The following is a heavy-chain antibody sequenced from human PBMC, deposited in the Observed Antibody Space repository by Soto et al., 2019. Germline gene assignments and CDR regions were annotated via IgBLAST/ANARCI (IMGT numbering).Heavy chain of an antibody. CDR1: GYTFASYG. J-gene: IGHJ4*02. CDR2: ISVDNGNT. Sequence: QVQLVQSGAELKKPGASVKVSCQPSGYTFASYGITWVRQAPGQGLQWMGWISVDNGNTNYAENLQGRVTMTTDTSTSTAYMELRGLISDDTAVYYCARGIYRLDSWGQGTLVTVSS. V-gene: IGHV1-18*01. D-gene: IGHD6-13*01. CDR3: ARGIYRLDS.